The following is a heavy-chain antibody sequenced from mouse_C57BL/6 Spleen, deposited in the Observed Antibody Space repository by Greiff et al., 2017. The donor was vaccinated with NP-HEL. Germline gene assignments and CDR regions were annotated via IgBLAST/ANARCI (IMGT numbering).Heavy chain of an antibody. CDR3: ARVDGGGY. CDR1: GFTFSSYA. J-gene: IGHJ4*01. Sequence: EVKLVESGGGLVKPGGSLKLSCAASGFTFSSYAMSWVRQTPEKRLEWVATISDGGSYTYYPDNVKGRFTISRDNAKNNLYLQMSHLKSEDTAMYYCARVDGGGYWGQGTSVTVSS. CDR2: ISDGGSYT. V-gene: IGHV5-4*03. D-gene: IGHD1-1*01.